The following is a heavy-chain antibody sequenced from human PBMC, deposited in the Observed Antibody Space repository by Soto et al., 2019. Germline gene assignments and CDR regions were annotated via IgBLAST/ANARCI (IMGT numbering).Heavy chain of an antibody. Sequence: KLSETLSLTCAVYGGSFSGYYWSWIRQPPGKGLEWIGEINHSGSTNYNPSLKSRVTISVDTSKNQFSLKLSSVTAADTAVYYCARPFNLVDTAMVTARGWFDPWGQGTLVTVSS. D-gene: IGHD5-18*01. CDR3: ARPFNLVDTAMVTARGWFDP. V-gene: IGHV4-34*01. CDR2: INHSGST. CDR1: GGSFSGYY. J-gene: IGHJ5*02.